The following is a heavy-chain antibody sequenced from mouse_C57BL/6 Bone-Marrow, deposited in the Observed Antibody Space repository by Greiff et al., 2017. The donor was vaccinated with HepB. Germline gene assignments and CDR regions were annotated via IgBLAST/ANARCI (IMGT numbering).Heavy chain of an antibody. V-gene: IGHV14-4*01. Sequence: VQLQQSGAELVRPGASVKLSCTASGFNIKDDYMHWVKQRPEQGLEWIGWIDPENGDTEYATKFQGKATITAATSSNTAYLQLSSLTSEDTAVYYCTTYVYDGYPYYFDYWGQGTTLTVSS. CDR1: GFNIKDDY. CDR3: TTYVYDGYPYYFDY. D-gene: IGHD2-3*01. CDR2: IDPENGDT. J-gene: IGHJ2*01.